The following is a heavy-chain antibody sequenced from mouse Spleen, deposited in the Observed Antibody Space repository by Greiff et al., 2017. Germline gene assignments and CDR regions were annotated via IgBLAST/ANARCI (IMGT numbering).Heavy chain of an antibody. Sequence: EVMLVESEGGLVQPGSSMKLSCTASGFTFSDYYMAWVRQVPEKGLEWVANINYDGSSTYYLDSLKSRFIISRDNAKNILYLQMSSLKSEDTATYYCARGYGEWYFDVWGAGTTVTVSS. CDR1: GFTFSDYY. J-gene: IGHJ1*01. CDR2: INYDGSST. D-gene: IGHD2-10*02. V-gene: IGHV5-16*01. CDR3: ARGYGEWYFDV.